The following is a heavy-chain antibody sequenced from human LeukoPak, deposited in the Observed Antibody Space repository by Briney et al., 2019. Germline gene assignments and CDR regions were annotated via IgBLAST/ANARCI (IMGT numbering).Heavy chain of an antibody. CDR3: AKGVTNYDILTGHYGMDV. V-gene: IGHV3-23*01. Sequence: QAGGSLRLSCAASGFTFSSYAMSWVRQAPGKGLEWVSAISGSGGSTYYADSVKGRFTISRDNSKNTLYLQMNSLRAEDTAVYYCAKGVTNYDILTGHYGMDVWGQGTTVTVSS. D-gene: IGHD3-9*01. CDR1: GFTFSSYA. J-gene: IGHJ6*02. CDR2: ISGSGGST.